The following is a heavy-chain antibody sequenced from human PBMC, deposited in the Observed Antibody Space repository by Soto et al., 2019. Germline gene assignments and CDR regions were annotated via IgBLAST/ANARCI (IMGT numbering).Heavy chain of an antibody. J-gene: IGHJ3*02. CDR1: GYSITSYC. Sequence: PGESLKISCKVYGYSITSYCIVWAPQMPGKGLEWMRIIYPGDSDTRYSPSFQGQVTISADKSISTAYLQWSSLKASDTAMYYWATSLNHYYDRSGYYLLAPNDAFDIWGQGTMVTVSS. D-gene: IGHD3-22*01. CDR2: IYPGDSDT. CDR3: ATSLNHYYDRSGYYLLAPNDAFDI. V-gene: IGHV5-51*01.